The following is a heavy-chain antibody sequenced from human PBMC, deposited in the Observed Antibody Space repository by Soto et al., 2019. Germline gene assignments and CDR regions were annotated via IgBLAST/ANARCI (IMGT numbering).Heavy chain of an antibody. D-gene: IGHD3-10*01. CDR2: ISGSGGST. V-gene: IGHV3-23*01. J-gene: IGHJ4*02. CDR1: GFTFSSYA. CDR3: AKTYGSGSYYNEPFDY. Sequence: GGSLRLSCAASGFTFSSYAMSWVRQAPGKGLEWVSAISGSGGSTYYADSVKGRFTISRDNSKNTLSLQMNSLRAEDTAVYYCAKTYGSGSYYNEPFDYWGQGTLVTVSS.